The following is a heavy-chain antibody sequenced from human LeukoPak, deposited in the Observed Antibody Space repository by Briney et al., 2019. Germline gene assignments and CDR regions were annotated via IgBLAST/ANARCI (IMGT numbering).Heavy chain of an antibody. CDR3: AAATYYDILTGTTDAFDI. CDR1: GGSFSGYY. Sequence: PSETLSLTCAVYGGSFSGYYWSWIRQPPGKGLEWIGEINHSGSTNYNPSLKSRVTISVDTSKNQFSLKLSSVTDADTDVYYCAAATYYDILTGTTDAFDIWGQGTMVTVSS. CDR2: INHSGST. V-gene: IGHV4-34*01. D-gene: IGHD3-9*01. J-gene: IGHJ3*02.